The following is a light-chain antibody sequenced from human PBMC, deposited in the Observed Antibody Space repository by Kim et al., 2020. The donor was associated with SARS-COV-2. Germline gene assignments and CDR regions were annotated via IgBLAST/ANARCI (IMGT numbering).Light chain of an antibody. V-gene: IGLV3-25*03. J-gene: IGLJ1*01. CDR2: KDS. Sequence: SYELTQPPSVSVSPGQTARITCSGDALPKQYAYWYQQKPGQAPVLVIYKDSERPSGIPERFSGSSSGTTVTLTISGVQAEDEADYYCQSADSSGTYSLYVFGTGTKVTVL. CDR3: QSADSSGTYSLYV. CDR1: ALPKQY.